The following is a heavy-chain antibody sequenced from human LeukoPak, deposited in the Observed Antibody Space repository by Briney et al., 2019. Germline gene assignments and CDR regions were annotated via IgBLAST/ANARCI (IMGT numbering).Heavy chain of an antibody. CDR1: GFTFSSYA. J-gene: IGHJ4*02. Sequence: GGSLRLSCAASGFTFSSYAMHWVRQAPGKGLEYVSVISTNGGSKYYANSVKGRFTISRDNSKNTLYLQMGTLRAEDMAVYYCARGKGYCSGGRCYYYFDYWGQGTLVTVSS. CDR3: ARGKGYCSGGRCYYYFDY. D-gene: IGHD2-15*01. V-gene: IGHV3-64*01. CDR2: ISTNGGSK.